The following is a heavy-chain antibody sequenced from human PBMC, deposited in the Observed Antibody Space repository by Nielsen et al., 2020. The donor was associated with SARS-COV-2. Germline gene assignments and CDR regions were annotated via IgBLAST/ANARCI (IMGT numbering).Heavy chain of an antibody. CDR3: ARDLLTLWFGSPVGPFDY. CDR1: GLTFSSYS. Sequence: GGSLRLSCAASGLTFSSYSMNWVRQAPGKGLEGVSSISSSSSYIYYADSVKGRFTISRDNAKNSLYLQMNSLRAEDTAVYYCARDLLTLWFGSPVGPFDYWGQGTLVTVSS. D-gene: IGHD3-10*01. V-gene: IGHV3-21*01. J-gene: IGHJ4*02. CDR2: ISSSSSYI.